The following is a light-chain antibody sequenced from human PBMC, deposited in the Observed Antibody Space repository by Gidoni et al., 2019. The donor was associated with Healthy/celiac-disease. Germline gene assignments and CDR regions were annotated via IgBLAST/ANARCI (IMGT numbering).Light chain of an antibody. CDR2: GKN. J-gene: IGLJ2*01. CDR1: SLRSYY. Sequence: LGQTVRITCQGDSLRSYYASWYQQKPGQAPVLVIYGKNNRPSGIPDRFSGSSSGNTASLTITGAQAEEEADYYCNSRDSSGNHLVFGGGTKLTVL. CDR3: NSRDSSGNHLV. V-gene: IGLV3-19*01.